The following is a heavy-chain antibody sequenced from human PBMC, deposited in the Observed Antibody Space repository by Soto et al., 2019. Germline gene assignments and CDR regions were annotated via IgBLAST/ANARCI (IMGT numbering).Heavy chain of an antibody. D-gene: IGHD3-22*01. J-gene: IGHJ6*02. Sequence: SVKVSCKASGGTFSSYAISWVRQAPGQGLEWMGGIIPIFGTANYAQKFQGRVTITADESTSTAYMELSSLRSEDTAVYYCARTYYYDSSGYYYAYYYYGMDVWGQGTTVTV. CDR1: GGTFSSYA. CDR2: IIPIFGTA. V-gene: IGHV1-69*13. CDR3: ARTYYYDSSGYYYAYYYYGMDV.